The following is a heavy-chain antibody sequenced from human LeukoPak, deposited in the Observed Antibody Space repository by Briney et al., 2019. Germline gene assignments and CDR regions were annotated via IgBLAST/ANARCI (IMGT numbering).Heavy chain of an antibody. J-gene: IGHJ4*02. Sequence: GGSLRLSCAASGFTFSDYYMSWIRQAPGKGLEWVSYISSSGSTIYYADSVKGRFTISRDNAKNSLYLQMNSLRAEDTAAYYCAREGAAAVVPAAYFDYWGQGTLVTVSS. CDR1: GFTFSDYY. D-gene: IGHD2-2*01. CDR2: ISSSGSTI. V-gene: IGHV3-11*01. CDR3: AREGAAAVVPAAYFDY.